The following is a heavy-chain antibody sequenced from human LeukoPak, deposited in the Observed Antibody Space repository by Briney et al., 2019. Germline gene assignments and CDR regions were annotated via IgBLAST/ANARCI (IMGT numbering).Heavy chain of an antibody. V-gene: IGHV3-21*05. J-gene: IGHJ4*02. Sequence: GSLRLSCTASGFTFSSYSMNWVRQAPGKGLEWVSYISSSSSYIYYADSVKGRFTISRDNAKNSLYLQMNSLRAEDTAVYYCARGEYSSGWYAYWGQGTLVTVSS. CDR1: GFTFSSYS. CDR3: ARGEYSSGWYAY. CDR2: ISSSSSYI. D-gene: IGHD6-19*01.